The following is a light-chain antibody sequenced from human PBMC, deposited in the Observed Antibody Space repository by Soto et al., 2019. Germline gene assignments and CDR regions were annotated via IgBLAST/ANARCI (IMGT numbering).Light chain of an antibody. J-gene: IGKJ1*01. V-gene: IGKV3-15*01. Sequence: EIVMTQSPATLSVSPGGRATLSCRASQSVDSNLGWYQQKPGQAPRLLIYGASTRATGIPARFSGSGSGTEFTLTINSLQSEDFAVYYCQQYDNWPRTFGQGTKVEIK. CDR2: GAS. CDR3: QQYDNWPRT. CDR1: QSVDSN.